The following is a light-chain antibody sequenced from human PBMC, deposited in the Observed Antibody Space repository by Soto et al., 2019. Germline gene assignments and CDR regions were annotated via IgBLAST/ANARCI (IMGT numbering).Light chain of an antibody. CDR3: QHRSDSWT. J-gene: IGKJ1*01. V-gene: IGKV3-11*01. CDR2: GGS. Sequence: EIVLIQSPATLSLSPGERATLSCRASQSVGSYLAWYQHKPGQAPRLLIYGGSNRATGIPARFSGSGSGTDFTLTITSLEPEDSAVYFCQHRSDSWTFGQGTKVDIK. CDR1: QSVGSY.